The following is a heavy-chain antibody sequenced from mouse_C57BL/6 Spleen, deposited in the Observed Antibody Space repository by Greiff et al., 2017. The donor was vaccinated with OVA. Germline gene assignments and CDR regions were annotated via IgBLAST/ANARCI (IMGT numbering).Heavy chain of an antibody. J-gene: IGHJ2*01. CDR1: GFTFSDYG. CDR2: ISSGSSTI. V-gene: IGHV5-17*01. D-gene: IGHD3-1*01. CDR3: ARALSGFDY. Sequence: EVQVVESGGGLVKPGGSLKLSCAASGFTFSDYGMHWVRQAPEKGLEWVAYISSGSSTIYYADTVKGRFTISRDNAKNTLFLQMTSLRSEDTAMYYCARALSGFDYWGQGTTLTVSS.